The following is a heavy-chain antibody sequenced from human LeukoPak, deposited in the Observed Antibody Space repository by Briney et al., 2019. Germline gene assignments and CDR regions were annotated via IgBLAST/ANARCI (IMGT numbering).Heavy chain of an antibody. V-gene: IGHV3-23*01. D-gene: IGHD4-17*01. Sequence: GGSLRLSCAASGVTFSSYAMSWVRQAPGKGLEWVSAISGSGGSTYYADSVKGRFTISRDNSKNTLYLQMNSLRAEDTAVYYCAKAGGDYDRGFDYWGQGTLVTVSS. CDR3: AKAGGDYDRGFDY. CDR1: GVTFSSYA. CDR2: ISGSGGST. J-gene: IGHJ4*02.